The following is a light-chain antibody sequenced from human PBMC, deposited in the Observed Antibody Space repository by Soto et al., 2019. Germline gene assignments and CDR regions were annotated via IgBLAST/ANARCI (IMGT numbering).Light chain of an antibody. CDR3: QQYYSTPLT. J-gene: IGKJ4*01. V-gene: IGKV4-1*01. CDR2: WAS. CDR1: HTVLYSSNNENY. Sequence: DIVMTQSPDSLAVSLGERATINCNSSHTVLYSSNNENYLAWYQQKPGQPPKLLIYWASTRESGVPDRFSGSGSGTDFTLTISSLQAEDVAVYYCQQYYSTPLTFGGGTRVEIK.